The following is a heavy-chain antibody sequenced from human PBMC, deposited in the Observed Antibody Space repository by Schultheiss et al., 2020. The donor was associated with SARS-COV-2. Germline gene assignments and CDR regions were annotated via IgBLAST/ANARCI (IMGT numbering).Heavy chain of an antibody. V-gene: IGHV4-31*11. D-gene: IGHD6-19*01. Sequence: SETLSLTCAVSGGSISSGGYSWSWIRQPPGKGLEWIGYIYYSGSTNYNPSLKSRVTISVDTSKNQFSLKLSSVTAADTAVYYCARVRADSSGWYDYWGQGTLVTVSS. CDR2: IYYSGST. CDR3: ARVRADSSGWYDY. J-gene: IGHJ4*02. CDR1: GGSISSGGYS.